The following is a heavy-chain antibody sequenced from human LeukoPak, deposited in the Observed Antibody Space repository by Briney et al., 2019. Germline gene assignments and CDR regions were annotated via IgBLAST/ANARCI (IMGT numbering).Heavy chain of an antibody. CDR2: ISYDGSNK. CDR1: GFTFSSYG. D-gene: IGHD3-22*01. J-gene: IGHJ4*02. CDR3: ARPDPVGSGYDYYFDY. Sequence: GGSLRLSCAASGFTFSSYGMHWVRQAPAKGWGGGAVISYDGSNKYYADSVKGRFTISRDNSKNTLYLQMNSLRAEDTAVYYCARPDPVGSGYDYYFDYWGQGTLVTVSS. V-gene: IGHV3-30*03.